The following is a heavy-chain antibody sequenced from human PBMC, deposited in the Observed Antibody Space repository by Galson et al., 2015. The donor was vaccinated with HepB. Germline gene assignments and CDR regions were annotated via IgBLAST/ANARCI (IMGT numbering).Heavy chain of an antibody. Sequence: SETLSLTCSVSHGPINNYYWSWIRRSPGNRPEWSGYIRYSGDTTYNPSLGYRVGMSVDTSINQVSLWLTCVTAADTAIYYCARHPGRGSVGYAFDLWGQGTLVTVSA. CDR1: HGPINNYY. CDR3: ARHPGRGSVGYAFDL. J-gene: IGHJ4*02. CDR2: IRYSGDT. V-gene: IGHV4-59*08. D-gene: IGHD5-12*01.